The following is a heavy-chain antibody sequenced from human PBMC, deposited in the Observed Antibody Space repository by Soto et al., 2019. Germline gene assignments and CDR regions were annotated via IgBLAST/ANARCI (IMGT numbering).Heavy chain of an antibody. CDR2: ISGSGAST. Sequence: EVQLLESGGGLVQPGGSLRLSCAASGFTFSSYAMNWVRQAPGKGLEWVSDISGSGASTYYAESVKGRFTISRDNSKNTRYLQMNSLRAEDTAVYYCAKPDCRSNNCYAGSAFDIWGQGTMVTVSS. V-gene: IGHV3-23*01. CDR1: GFTFSSYA. CDR3: AKPDCRSNNCYAGSAFDI. J-gene: IGHJ3*02. D-gene: IGHD2-2*01.